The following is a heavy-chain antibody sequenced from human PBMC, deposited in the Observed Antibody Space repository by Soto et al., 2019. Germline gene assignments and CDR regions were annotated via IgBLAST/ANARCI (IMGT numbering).Heavy chain of an antibody. CDR3: TTDPRRLYFAY. V-gene: IGHV3-15*01. CDR2: IKSKIDGGTT. Sequence: RVCGAGTGVKIREAGVICIRKTPGKGLEWVGRIKSKIDGGTTDYAAPVRGRFTISRDDSKKTLYLQMNSLKTEDTAVYFCTTDPRRLYFAYWGRGAPVTVSS. CDR1: GVKIREAG. J-gene: IGHJ4*02.